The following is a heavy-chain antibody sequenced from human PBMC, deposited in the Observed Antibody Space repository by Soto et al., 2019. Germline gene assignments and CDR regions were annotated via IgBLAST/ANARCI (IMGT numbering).Heavy chain of an antibody. CDR3: ARDGILGTTQGSWFDP. D-gene: IGHD1-26*01. J-gene: IGHJ5*02. Sequence: QVQLVQSGAEVKEPGAPVKVSCKASGYTFASYGINWVRQAPGQGLEWMGWISGYNGNTKYAQKFQGRVTVTTDTSTSTGYMELRSLRSDDTAVYYCARDGILGTTQGSWFDPWGQGTLVTVSS. CDR1: GYTFASYG. CDR2: ISGYNGNT. V-gene: IGHV1-18*01.